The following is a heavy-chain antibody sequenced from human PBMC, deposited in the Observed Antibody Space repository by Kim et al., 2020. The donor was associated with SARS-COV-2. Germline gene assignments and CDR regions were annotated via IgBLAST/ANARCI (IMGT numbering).Heavy chain of an antibody. CDR1: GITFSSYE. CDR2: IGSSGSTI. Sequence: GWSLRLSCAVSGITFSSYEMNWVRQAPGKGLEWVAYIGSSGSTIKYADSVKGRFTISRDTAKNSLYLQMNRLRAEDTAVYYCAALYSGSYSAPDYWGQGTLVTVSS. V-gene: IGHV3-48*03. J-gene: IGHJ4*02. D-gene: IGHD1-26*01. CDR3: AALYSGSYSAPDY.